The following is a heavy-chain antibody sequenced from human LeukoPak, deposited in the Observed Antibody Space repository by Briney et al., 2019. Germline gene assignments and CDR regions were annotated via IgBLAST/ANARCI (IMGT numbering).Heavy chain of an antibody. CDR1: GFTFSSYS. Sequence: GGTLRLSCAASGFTFSSYSTHCVRHAPGKGLEWGSSITSSSSYIYYAEAVKGRFTITRDNAKNSLYLQMNSLRAEDTAVYYCARESEYSGYDAYYYYGMDVWDQGTTVTVS. V-gene: IGHV3-21*01. CDR3: ARESEYSGYDAYYYYGMDV. D-gene: IGHD5-12*01. CDR2: ITSSSSYI. J-gene: IGHJ6*02.